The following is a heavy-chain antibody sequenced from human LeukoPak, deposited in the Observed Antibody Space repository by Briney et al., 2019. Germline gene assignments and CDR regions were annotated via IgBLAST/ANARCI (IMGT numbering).Heavy chain of an antibody. Sequence: SETLSLTCTVSGGSISSYYWSWIRQPPGKGLEWIGYIYYSGSTNYNPSLKSRVTISVDTSKNQFSLKLSSVTAADTAVYYCARRTTGIAAAFNGFDPWGQGTLVTVSS. CDR1: GGSISSYY. V-gene: IGHV4-59*08. CDR2: IYYSGST. D-gene: IGHD6-13*01. CDR3: ARRTTGIAAAFNGFDP. J-gene: IGHJ5*02.